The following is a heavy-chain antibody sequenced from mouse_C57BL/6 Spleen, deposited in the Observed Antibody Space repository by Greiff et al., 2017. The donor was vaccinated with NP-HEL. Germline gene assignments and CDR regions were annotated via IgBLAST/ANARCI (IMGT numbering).Heavy chain of an antibody. V-gene: IGHV14-4*01. CDR3: TTSYSSYVFAY. J-gene: IGHJ3*01. Sequence: VQLQQSGAELVRPGASVKLSCTASGFNIKDDYMHWVKQRPEQGLEWIGWIDPENGDTEYASKFQGKATITADTSSNTAYLQLSSLTSEDTAVYYCTTSYSSYVFAYWGQGTLVTVSA. D-gene: IGHD2-5*01. CDR2: IDPENGDT. CDR1: GFNIKDDY.